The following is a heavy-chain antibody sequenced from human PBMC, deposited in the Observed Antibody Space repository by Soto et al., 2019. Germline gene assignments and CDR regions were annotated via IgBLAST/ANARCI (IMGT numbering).Heavy chain of an antibody. V-gene: IGHV3-11*05. J-gene: IGHJ5*02. CDR2: ISSGSSYT. CDR3: AKDKRAGESFRSGGFDP. Sequence: NPGGSLRLSCAVSGFIFSDYYMSWIRKAPGKGLEWIAYISSGSSYTNYADSVKGRFTIARDNTKNSLYLQMNSLKAEDTAVYYCAKDKRAGESFRSGGFDPWGQGTLVTVSS. CDR1: GFIFSDYY. D-gene: IGHD3-10*01.